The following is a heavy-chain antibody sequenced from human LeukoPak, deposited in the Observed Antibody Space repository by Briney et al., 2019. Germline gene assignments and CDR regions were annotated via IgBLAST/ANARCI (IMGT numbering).Heavy chain of an antibody. V-gene: IGHV4-4*02. CDR2: VFHSGTT. D-gene: IGHD3-22*01. CDR1: GASLENLHW. J-gene: IGHJ4*02. Sequence: SETLSLTCSVSGASLENLHWWTWVRQPPGQGPEWIGEVFHSGTTNDNPSLKSRVTMSADKSKNQFSLTLNSETATDTATYYCARAVGDYMRYGGYFIDSWGQGTLVVVSS. CDR3: ARAVGDYMRYGGYFIDS.